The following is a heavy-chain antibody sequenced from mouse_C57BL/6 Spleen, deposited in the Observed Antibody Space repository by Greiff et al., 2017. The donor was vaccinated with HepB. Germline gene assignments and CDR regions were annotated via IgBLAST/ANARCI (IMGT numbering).Heavy chain of an antibody. CDR3: ARAYYDGSSPHYFDY. CDR2: IDPSDSYT. V-gene: IGHV1-59*01. D-gene: IGHD1-1*01. J-gene: IGHJ2*01. CDR1: GYTFTSYW. Sequence: VQLQQPGAELVRPGTSVKLSCKASGYTFTSYWMHWVKQRPGQGLEWIGVIDPSDSYTNYNQKFKGKATLTVDTSSSTAYMQLSSLTSEDSAVYYCARAYYDGSSPHYFDYWGQGTTLTVSS.